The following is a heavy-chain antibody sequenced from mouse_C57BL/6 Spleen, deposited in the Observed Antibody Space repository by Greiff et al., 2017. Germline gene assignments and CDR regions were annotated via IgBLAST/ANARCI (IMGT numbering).Heavy chain of an antibody. V-gene: IGHV1-15*01. J-gene: IGHJ4*01. Sequence: QVQLKQSGAELVRPGASVTLSCKASGYTFTDYEMHWVKQTPVHGLEWIGAIDPETGGTAYNQKFKGKAILTADKSSSTAYMELRSLTSEDSAVYYCTRPRHYAMDYWGQGPSVTVSS. CDR2: IDPETGGT. CDR3: TRPRHYAMDY. CDR1: GYTFTDYE.